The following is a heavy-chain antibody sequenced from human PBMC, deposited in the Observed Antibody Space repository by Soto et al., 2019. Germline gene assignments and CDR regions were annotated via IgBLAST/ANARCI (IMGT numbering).Heavy chain of an antibody. D-gene: IGHD6-13*01. CDR1: GFTFSSYG. J-gene: IGHJ6*02. Sequence: QVQLVESGGGVVQPGRSLRLSCAASGFTFSSYGMHWVRQAPGRGLEWVAVIWYDGSNKYYADSVKGRFTISRDNSKNTLYLQMNSLRAEDTAVYYCARDRDSSSWYGLLNYYYYGMDVWGQGTTVTVSS. V-gene: IGHV3-33*01. CDR2: IWYDGSNK. CDR3: ARDRDSSSWYGLLNYYYYGMDV.